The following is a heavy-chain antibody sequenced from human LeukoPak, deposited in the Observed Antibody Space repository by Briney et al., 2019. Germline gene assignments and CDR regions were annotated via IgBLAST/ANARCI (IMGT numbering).Heavy chain of an antibody. CDR3: ARGNWNYYGSGTYGMDV. V-gene: IGHV3-23*01. CDR2: ISGSGGST. Sequence: PGGSLRLSCAASGFTFSSYAMSWVRQAPGKGLEWVSAISGSGGSTYYADSVKGRFTISRDNSKNTLYLQMNSLRAGDTAVYFCARGNWNYYGSGTYGMDVWGQGTTVTVSS. J-gene: IGHJ6*02. CDR1: GFTFSSYA. D-gene: IGHD3-10*01.